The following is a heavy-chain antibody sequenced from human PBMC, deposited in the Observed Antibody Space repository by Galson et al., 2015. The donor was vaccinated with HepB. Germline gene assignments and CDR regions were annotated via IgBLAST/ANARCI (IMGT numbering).Heavy chain of an antibody. V-gene: IGHV3-23*01. CDR1: GFTFSSYA. CDR2: IGSDGSST. J-gene: IGHJ6*02. CDR3: AKDLGVRGEYYYYGMDV. Sequence: CAASGFTFSSYAMSWVRQAPGKGLEWVSAIGSDGSSTFYADSVKGRSTISRDNSGNTLYLQMNRLRAEDTAIYYCAKDLGVRGEYYYYGMDVWGQGTTVTVSS. D-gene: IGHD3-10*01.